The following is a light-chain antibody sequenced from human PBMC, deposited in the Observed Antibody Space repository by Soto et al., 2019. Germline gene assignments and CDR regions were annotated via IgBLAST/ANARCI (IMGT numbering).Light chain of an antibody. CDR3: GTWDNSLSAV. CDR1: SSNIGAGYD. CDR2: DNS. V-gene: IGLV1-40*01. J-gene: IGLJ2*01. Sequence: QSVLTQPPSVSGAPGQRVTISCTGSSSNIGAGYDVHWYQQLPGTAPKLLIYDNSNRPSGVPDRFSGSKSGTSASLAITGLQADDEADYYCGTWDNSLSAVFGGGTKVTVL.